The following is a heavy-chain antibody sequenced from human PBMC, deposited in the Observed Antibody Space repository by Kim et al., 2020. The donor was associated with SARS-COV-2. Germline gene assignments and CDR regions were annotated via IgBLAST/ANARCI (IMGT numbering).Heavy chain of an antibody. CDR3: AGLGIQLWLDDAFDI. J-gene: IGHJ3*02. D-gene: IGHD5-18*01. V-gene: IGHV3-7*01. Sequence: VDCVKGRFTISRDKANNSLYLQMNSLRDEDTAVYYCAGLGIQLWLDDAFDIWGQGTMVTVSS.